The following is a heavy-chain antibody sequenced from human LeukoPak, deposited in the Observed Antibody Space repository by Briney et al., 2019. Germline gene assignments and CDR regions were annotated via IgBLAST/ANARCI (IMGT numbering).Heavy chain of an antibody. J-gene: IGHJ4*02. V-gene: IGHV3-33*01. D-gene: IGHD6-19*01. Sequence: GRSLRLSCAASGFTFSSNGMHWVRQAPGKGLEWVAIIWYDGSKEYYADSVKGRFTISRDNSKNTVYLQMNSVGAEDTAVYYCARLSGWSAIDYWGQGTLVTVSS. CDR3: ARLSGWSAIDY. CDR1: GFTFSSNG. CDR2: IWYDGSKE.